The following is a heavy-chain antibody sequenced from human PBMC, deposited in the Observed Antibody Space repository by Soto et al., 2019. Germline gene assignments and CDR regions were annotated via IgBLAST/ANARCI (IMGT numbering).Heavy chain of an antibody. J-gene: IGHJ4*02. V-gene: IGHV3-23*01. D-gene: IGHD6-6*01. Sequence: PERSLRLSCAASGFTFSSYAMSWVRQAPGKGLEWVSAISGSGGSTYYADSVKGRFTISRDNSKNTLYLQMNSLRAEDTAVYYCAKSLESIAAPPDYWGQGTLVTVSS. CDR2: ISGSGGST. CDR3: AKSLESIAAPPDY. CDR1: GFTFSSYA.